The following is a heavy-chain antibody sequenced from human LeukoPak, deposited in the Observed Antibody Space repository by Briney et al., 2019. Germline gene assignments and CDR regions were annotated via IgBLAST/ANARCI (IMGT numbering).Heavy chain of an antibody. CDR1: GFTFTTYG. Sequence: GGSLRLSCAASGFTFTTYGMHWVRQAPGKGLEWVAFIRYDGSNKYYADSVKGRFTISRDNSKNTLYLQMNSLRAEDTAVYYCAKGPLDYYDSSGYYYVGSYWGQGTLVTVSS. CDR3: AKGPLDYYDSSGYYYVGSY. CDR2: IRYDGSNK. V-gene: IGHV3-30*02. J-gene: IGHJ4*02. D-gene: IGHD3-22*01.